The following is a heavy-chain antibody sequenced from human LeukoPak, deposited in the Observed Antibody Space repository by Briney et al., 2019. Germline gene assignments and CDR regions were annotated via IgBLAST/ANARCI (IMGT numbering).Heavy chain of an antibody. V-gene: IGHV3-23*01. CDR2: ISGSGGST. D-gene: IGHD1-1*01. Sequence: GGTLRLSCAASGFTFSHYGMSWVRQAPGKGLEWVSGISGSGGSTYYADSVRGRFTISRDNSKNNVYLQMYSLRVEDTSIYYCVRDYNWGFDYWGQGTVVTVSS. J-gene: IGHJ4*02. CDR3: VRDYNWGFDY. CDR1: GFTFSHYG.